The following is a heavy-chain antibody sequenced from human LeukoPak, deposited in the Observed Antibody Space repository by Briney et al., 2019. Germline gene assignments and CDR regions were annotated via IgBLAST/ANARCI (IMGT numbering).Heavy chain of an antibody. CDR3: AKDGETGDRPMYAFDI. CDR1: GFTFSSYA. CDR2: ISGSGGST. D-gene: IGHD7-27*01. V-gene: IGHV3-23*01. Sequence: GGSLRLSCAASGFTFSSYAMSWVRQAPGKGLEWVSAISGSGGSTYYADSVKGRFTISRDNSKNTLYLQMNSLRAEDTAVYYCAKDGETGDRPMYAFDIWGQGTMVTVSS. J-gene: IGHJ3*02.